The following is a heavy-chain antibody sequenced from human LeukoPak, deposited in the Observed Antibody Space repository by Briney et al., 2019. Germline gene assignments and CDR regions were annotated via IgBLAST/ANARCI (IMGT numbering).Heavy chain of an antibody. CDR1: GITFINHA. CDR3: VRNPGVGSSWYRLHY. CDR2: ISFDGSET. J-gene: IGHJ4*02. Sequence: GSLRLSCAASGITFINHAMDWVRQAPGKALEWVAVISFDGSETYYADSVKGRFTISRDNSKSTLYLQMNSLRVEDTAVYYCVRNPGVGSSWYRLHYWGQGTLVTVSS. V-gene: IGHV3-30-3*01. D-gene: IGHD6-13*01.